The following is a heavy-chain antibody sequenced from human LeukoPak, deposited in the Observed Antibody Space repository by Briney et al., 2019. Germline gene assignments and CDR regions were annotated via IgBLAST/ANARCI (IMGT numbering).Heavy chain of an antibody. CDR3: XXLXGSGSFYDPGNWFDP. Sequence: SETLPLTCSVSGGSISGYYWSWIRQPPGKGLEWIGFIYYTGSTFYDPTLKSRVTISVDTSKTQLSLKLTSVTAADTAVYYCXXLXGSGSFYDPGNWFDPWGQGIQVTVSS. J-gene: IGHJ5*02. V-gene: IGHV4-59*08. CDR1: GGSISGYY. CDR2: IYYTGST. D-gene: IGHD3-10*01.